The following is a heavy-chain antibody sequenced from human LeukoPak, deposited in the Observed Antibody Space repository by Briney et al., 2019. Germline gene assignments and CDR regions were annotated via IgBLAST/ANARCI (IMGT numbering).Heavy chain of an antibody. D-gene: IGHD3-22*01. Sequence: ASVNVSCKASGYTFTSYYMHWVRQAPGQGLEWMGIIKPSGGSTSYAQKFQGRVTMNRDTTTSTVYMELSRLRSEDMDVYYCARTYDSGGYYDYWGQGTLVTVSS. J-gene: IGHJ4*02. V-gene: IGHV1-46*01. CDR2: IKPSGGST. CDR1: GYTFTSYY. CDR3: ARTYDSGGYYDY.